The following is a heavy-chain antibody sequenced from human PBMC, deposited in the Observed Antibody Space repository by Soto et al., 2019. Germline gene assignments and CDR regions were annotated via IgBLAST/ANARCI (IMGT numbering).Heavy chain of an antibody. Sequence: QVQLVQSGGEVKKPGASVKVSCKASGYTFTTYGITWVRQGPGQGLEWMGWISAYNGNTNYAQKVQGRVTMTTDTSTSTAYMELRRLRSDDTAVYYCPRAVDYYDSSGYYTHEYFQHWGQGTLVTVSS. CDR1: GYTFTTYG. D-gene: IGHD3-22*01. CDR2: ISAYNGNT. CDR3: PRAVDYYDSSGYYTHEYFQH. V-gene: IGHV1-18*01. J-gene: IGHJ1*01.